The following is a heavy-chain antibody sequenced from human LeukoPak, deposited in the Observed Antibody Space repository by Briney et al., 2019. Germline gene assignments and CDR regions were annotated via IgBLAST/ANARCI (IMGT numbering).Heavy chain of an antibody. V-gene: IGHV1-3*04. CDR1: GYTFTSYG. J-gene: IGHJ6*02. CDR2: INTGDGNT. D-gene: IGHD3-10*01. Sequence: ASVKVSCKASGYTFTSYGISWVRQAPGQGLEWIGWINTGDGNTKYSQQFQGRVTISRDTSASTAYMELSSLRSGDTAVYHCARGHMLWLGELLNYGMDVWGQGTTVTVSS. CDR3: ARGHMLWLGELLNYGMDV.